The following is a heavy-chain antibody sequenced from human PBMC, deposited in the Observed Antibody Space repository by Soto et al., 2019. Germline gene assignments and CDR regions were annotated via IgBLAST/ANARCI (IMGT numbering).Heavy chain of an antibody. Sequence: ASVKVSCKASGYTFTSYAMHWVRQAPGQRLEWMGWINAGNGNTKYSQKFQGRVTITRDTSASTAYMELSSLRSEDTAVYYCAIPTVIYYYYGMDVCGQGTTVTVSS. J-gene: IGHJ6*02. CDR1: GYTFTSYA. CDR2: INAGNGNT. CDR3: AIPTVIYYYYGMDV. V-gene: IGHV1-3*01.